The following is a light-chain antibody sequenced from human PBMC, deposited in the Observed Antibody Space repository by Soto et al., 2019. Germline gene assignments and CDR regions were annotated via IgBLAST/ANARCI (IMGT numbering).Light chain of an antibody. J-gene: IGLJ1*01. V-gene: IGLV2-14*01. CDR1: SSDVGGYKY. CDR2: DVS. Sequence: QSALTQPASVSGSPGQSITISCIGTSSDVGGYKYVSWYQQHPGKAPKVMIYDVSNRPSGVSNRFSGSKSGNTASLTISGLQAEDEADYYCSSYTRSSTYVFGTGTKVTVL. CDR3: SSYTRSSTYV.